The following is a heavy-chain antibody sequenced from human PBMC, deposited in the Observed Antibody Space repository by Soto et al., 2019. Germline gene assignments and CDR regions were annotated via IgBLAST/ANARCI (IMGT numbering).Heavy chain of an antibody. CDR3: ARGQGRLDV. CDR1: GDSFSSNSAS. J-gene: IGHJ6*02. CDR2: TYYRSKWYN. V-gene: IGHV6-1*01. Sequence: SQTLSLTCAISGDSFSSNSASWNWLRQSPSRGLEWLGRTYYRSKWYNDYAVSVKSRITINPDTSKNQFSLQLNSVTPEDTAVYYCARGQGRLDVWGQGTTVTVSS.